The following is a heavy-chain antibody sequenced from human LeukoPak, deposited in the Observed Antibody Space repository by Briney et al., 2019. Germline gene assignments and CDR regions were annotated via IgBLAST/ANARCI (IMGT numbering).Heavy chain of an antibody. J-gene: IGHJ4*02. CDR2: ISSNGGST. CDR1: GFTFSSYA. D-gene: IGHD2-21*01. V-gene: IGHV3-64*01. Sequence: GGSLRLSCAASGFTFSSYAMHWVRQAPGKGLEYVSAISSNGGSTYYANSVKGRFTISRDNSKNTLYLQMGSLRAEDMAVYYCARGGGEFDYWGQGTLVTVSS. CDR3: ARGGGEFDY.